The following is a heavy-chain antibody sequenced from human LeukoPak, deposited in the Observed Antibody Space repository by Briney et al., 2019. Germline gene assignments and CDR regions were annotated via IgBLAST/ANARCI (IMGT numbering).Heavy chain of an antibody. CDR3: ARFPIQLSFDYDFWSGTTINWFDP. V-gene: IGHV1-18*01. CDR2: ISAYSGNT. J-gene: IGHJ5*02. D-gene: IGHD3-3*01. Sequence: ASVKVSCKASGYTFTSYGISWVRQAPGQGLEWMGWISAYSGNTNYAQKLQGRVTMTTDTSTSTAYMELRSLRSDDTAVYYCARFPIQLSFDYDFWSGTTINWFDPWGQGTLVTVSS. CDR1: GYTFTSYG.